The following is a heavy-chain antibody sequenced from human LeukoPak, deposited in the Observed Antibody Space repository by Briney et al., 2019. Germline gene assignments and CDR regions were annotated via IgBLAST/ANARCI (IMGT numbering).Heavy chain of an antibody. D-gene: IGHD6-13*01. V-gene: IGHV4-31*03. CDR3: ARARSAAGNFDY. CDR1: GGSISSGGYY. Sequence: SQTLSLTCTVSGGSISSGGYYWSWIRQHPGKGLEWIGYIYYSGSTYYNPSLKSRVTISADTSKNQFSLKLSSVTAADTAVYYCARARSAAGNFDYWGQGTLVTVSS. J-gene: IGHJ4*02. CDR2: IYYSGST.